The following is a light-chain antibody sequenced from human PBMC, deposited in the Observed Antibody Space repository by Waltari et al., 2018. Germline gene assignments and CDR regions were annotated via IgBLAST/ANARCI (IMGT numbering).Light chain of an antibody. V-gene: IGLV2-14*01. J-gene: IGLJ3*02. CDR3: SSHTTSSIWV. Sequence: QSALTQPASVSGSLGQSITISCTGTSSDVGGYNFVSWYQQDPGKAPKLMIYEVSNRPSGVSNRFSGSKSGNTASLPISGLQAEDEADYYCSSHTTSSIWVFGGGTKVTVL. CDR2: EVS. CDR1: SSDVGGYNF.